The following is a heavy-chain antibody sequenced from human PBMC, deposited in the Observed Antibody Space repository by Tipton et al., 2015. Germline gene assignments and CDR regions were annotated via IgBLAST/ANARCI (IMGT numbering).Heavy chain of an antibody. D-gene: IGHD3-3*01. CDR1: GDSISSSSYF. Sequence: LRLSCTVSGDSISSSSYFWGWIRQPPGKGLEWIGSIYYSGSAYYNPSLKSRVTISVDTSKNQFSLKLSSVIAADTAVYYCARGSAILGVVNPTCDYWGQGTLVTVSS. V-gene: IGHV4-39*07. CDR2: IYYSGSA. J-gene: IGHJ4*02. CDR3: ARGSAILGVVNPTCDY.